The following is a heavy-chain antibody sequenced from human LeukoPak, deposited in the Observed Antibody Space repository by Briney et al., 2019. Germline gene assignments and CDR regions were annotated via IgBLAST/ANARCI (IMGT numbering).Heavy chain of an antibody. CDR1: GYTFSRYD. J-gene: IGHJ4*02. CDR2: ISGSGGST. Sequence: GGSLRLSCAASGYTFSRYDMSWVRQTPGKGLEWVSAISGSGGSTYYADSVKGRLTISRDNSKNTLYLQMNSLRAEDTAVYYCAKRRYFDWFPMIGYFDYWGQGTLVTVSS. D-gene: IGHD3-9*01. V-gene: IGHV3-23*01. CDR3: AKRRYFDWFPMIGYFDY.